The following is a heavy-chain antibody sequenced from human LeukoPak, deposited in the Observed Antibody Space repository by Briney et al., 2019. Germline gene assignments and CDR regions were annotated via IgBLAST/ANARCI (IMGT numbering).Heavy chain of an antibody. V-gene: IGHV1-2*02. CDR1: GYTFTDYY. Sequence: ASVKVSCKASGYTFTDYYIHWVRQAPGQGLEWMGWINPNSGGTNYAQKFQGRVTMTRDTSISTAYMDLSRLRSDDTAVYYCAREGYDILTGYANAFDIWGQGTMVTVSS. CDR2: INPNSGGT. J-gene: IGHJ3*02. CDR3: AREGYDILTGYANAFDI. D-gene: IGHD3-9*01.